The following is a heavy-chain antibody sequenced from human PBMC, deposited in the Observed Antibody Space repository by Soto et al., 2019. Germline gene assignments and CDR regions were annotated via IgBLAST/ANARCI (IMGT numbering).Heavy chain of an antibody. V-gene: IGHV4-30-4*02. CDR2: IFYSGDT. CDR3: VGTGTTDDF. Sequence: SDTLSLTCTVSGASVNTGDYYWSYIRQPPGKGLEWLGYIFYSGDTYYNPSLKSRATISLNTSRNQFSLTLTSVTDADTAVYYCVGTGTTDDFWGQGTLVTVSS. CDR1: GASVNTGDYY. D-gene: IGHD1-7*01. J-gene: IGHJ1*01.